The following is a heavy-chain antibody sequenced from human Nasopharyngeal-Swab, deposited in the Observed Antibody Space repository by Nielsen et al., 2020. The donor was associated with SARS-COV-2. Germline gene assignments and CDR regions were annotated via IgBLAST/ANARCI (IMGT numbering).Heavy chain of an antibody. CDR2: IIPIFGTA. D-gene: IGHD2-15*01. Sequence: WVRQAPGQGLEWMGGIIPIFGTANYAQKFQGRVMITADESTSTAYMELSSLRSEDTAVYYCASTGPGVVVAATTFDYWGQGTLVTVSS. V-gene: IGHV1-69*01. J-gene: IGHJ4*02. CDR3: ASTGPGVVVAATTFDY.